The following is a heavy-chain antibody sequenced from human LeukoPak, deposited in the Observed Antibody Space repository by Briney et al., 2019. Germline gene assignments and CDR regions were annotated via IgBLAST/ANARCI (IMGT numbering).Heavy chain of an antibody. J-gene: IGHJ2*01. CDR1: GGTFSSYA. D-gene: IGHD5-24*01. Sequence: SVKVSCKASGGTFSSYAISWVRQAPGQGLEWTGGIIPIFGTANYAQKFQGRVTITTDESTSTAYMELSSLRSEDTAVYYCARDDGYPPRGYFDLWGRGTLVTVSS. CDR3: ARDDGYPPRGYFDL. CDR2: IIPIFGTA. V-gene: IGHV1-69*05.